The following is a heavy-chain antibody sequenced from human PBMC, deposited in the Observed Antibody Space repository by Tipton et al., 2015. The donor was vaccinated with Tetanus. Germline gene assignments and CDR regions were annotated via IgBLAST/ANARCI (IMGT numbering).Heavy chain of an antibody. D-gene: IGHD1-26*01. Sequence: QLVQSGAVVKKPGEALKISCKASGYSFTSHWIGWVRQMPGKGLEWMGMIFPDDSDTRYSPSFQGHVTFSVDKSTSTVYLQCSSLKASDTAVYFCARMYSASSPFDRWGQGPLVAVSS. J-gene: IGHJ4*02. V-gene: IGHV5-51*01. CDR3: ARMYSASSPFDR. CDR2: IFPDDSDT. CDR1: GYSFTSHW.